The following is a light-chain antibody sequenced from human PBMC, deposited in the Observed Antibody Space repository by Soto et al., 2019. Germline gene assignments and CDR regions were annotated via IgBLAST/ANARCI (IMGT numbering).Light chain of an antibody. CDR1: QSIRSHY. CDR3: QQYGSSET. V-gene: IGKV3-20*01. CDR2: GAH. Sequence: EIVMTQSPGTLSVSPGERATLSCRASQSIRSHYLAWYQQKPGQAPRLLISGAHNRAPGIPDRFSGSESGTDFTLRISRLEPEDFAVYYCQQYGSSETFGQGTKVDIK. J-gene: IGKJ1*01.